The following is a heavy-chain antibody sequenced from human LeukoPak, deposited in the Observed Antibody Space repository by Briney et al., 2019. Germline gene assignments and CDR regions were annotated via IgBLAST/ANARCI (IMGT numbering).Heavy chain of an antibody. J-gene: IGHJ4*02. Sequence: ASVKVSCKASGYTFTSYGISWVRQAPGQGLEWMGWISAYNGNTNYAQKLQGRVTMTTDTSTSTAYMELRSLSTDDTAVYYCARVGAAAGTLGVFDYWGQGTLVTVSS. CDR2: ISAYNGNT. D-gene: IGHD6-13*01. V-gene: IGHV1-18*01. CDR3: ARVGAAAGTLGVFDY. CDR1: GYTFTSYG.